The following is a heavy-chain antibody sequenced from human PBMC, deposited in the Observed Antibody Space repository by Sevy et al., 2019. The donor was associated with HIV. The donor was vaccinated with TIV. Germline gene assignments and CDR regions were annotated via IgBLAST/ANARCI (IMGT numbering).Heavy chain of an antibody. D-gene: IGHD3-10*01. CDR2: ISSSGSTI. CDR1: GFTFSDYY. CDR3: ARAVRRTHLYYFDY. V-gene: IGHV3-11*04. J-gene: IGHJ4*02. Sequence: GGSLRLSCAASGFTFSDYYMSWIRQAPGKGLEWVSYISSSGSTIYYADSVKGRFTISSDNAKNSLYLQMNSLRAEDTAVYYCARAVRRTHLYYFDYWGQGTLVTVSS.